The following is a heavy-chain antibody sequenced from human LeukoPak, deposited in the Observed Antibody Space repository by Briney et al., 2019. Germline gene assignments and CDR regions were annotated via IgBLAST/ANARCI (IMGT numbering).Heavy chain of an antibody. CDR1: GFTFSSYA. CDR2: ISGSGGST. J-gene: IGHJ6*02. D-gene: IGHD3-3*01. V-gene: IGHV3-23*01. Sequence: GGSLRLSCAASGFTFSSYAMSWVRQAPGKGLEWVSAISGSGGSTYYADSVKGRFTISRDNSKNTLYLQMNGLRAEDTAVYYCAKDSRANYDFWSGYRYYYYGMDVWGQGTTVTVSS. CDR3: AKDSRANYDFWSGYRYYYYGMDV.